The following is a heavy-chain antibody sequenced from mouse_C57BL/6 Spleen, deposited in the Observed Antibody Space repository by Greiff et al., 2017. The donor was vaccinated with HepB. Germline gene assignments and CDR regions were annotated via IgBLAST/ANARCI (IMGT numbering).Heavy chain of an antibody. CDR2: ILPGSGST. Sequence: VQLQQSGAELMKPGASVKLSCKATGYTFTGYWIEWVKQRPGHGLEWIGEILPGSGSTNYNEKFKGKATFTADTSSNTAYMQLSSLTTEDSAIYYCAKGGYYGNYVNYYAMDYWGQGTSVTVSS. J-gene: IGHJ4*01. V-gene: IGHV1-9*01. CDR1: GYTFTGYW. CDR3: AKGGYYGNYVNYYAMDY. D-gene: IGHD2-1*01.